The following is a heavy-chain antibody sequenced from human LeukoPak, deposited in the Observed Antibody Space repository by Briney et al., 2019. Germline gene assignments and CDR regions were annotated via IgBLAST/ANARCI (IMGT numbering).Heavy chain of an antibody. CDR3: ARGTKNIDY. J-gene: IGHJ4*02. CDR1: GGSISSYY. CDR2: IYYSGST. V-gene: IGHV4-59*01. D-gene: IGHD1-1*01. Sequence: SETLSLTCTVSGGSISSYYWSWIRQPPGKGLEWIGYIYYSGSTNYIPSLKSRVTISVDTSKNQFSLKLSSVTAADTAVYYCARGTKNIDYWGQGTLVTVSS.